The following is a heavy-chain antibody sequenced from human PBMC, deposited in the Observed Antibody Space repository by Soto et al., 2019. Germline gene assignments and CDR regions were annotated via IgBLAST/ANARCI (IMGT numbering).Heavy chain of an antibody. CDR2: ITGNSDAT. J-gene: IGHJ4*02. CDR3: AKEIYSYGYDGLDY. CDR1: GFTFSGHA. Sequence: GGSLRLSCAASGFTFSGHAMNWVRQAPGKGLEWVSSITGNSDATFYADSVKGHFTISRDNSKNTLYLQMNSLRADDTAVYYCAKEIYSYGYDGLDYWGQGTLVTVSS. V-gene: IGHV3-23*01. D-gene: IGHD5-18*01.